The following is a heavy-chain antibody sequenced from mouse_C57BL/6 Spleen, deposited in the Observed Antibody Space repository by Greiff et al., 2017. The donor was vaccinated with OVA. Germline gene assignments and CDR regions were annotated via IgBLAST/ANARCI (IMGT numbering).Heavy chain of an antibody. CDR3: ARSHYGSRYFDV. V-gene: IGHV7-3*01. J-gene: IGHJ1*03. CDR2: IRNTANGYTT. Sequence: EVHLVESGGGLVQPGGSLSLSCAASGFTFTDYYMSWVRQPPGTALEWLGFIRNTANGYTTDYSSSVQGRFTISRDNSQSLLYLQMKALRAEESDTYYCARSHYGSRYFDVWGTGTTVTVSS. CDR1: GFTFTDYY. D-gene: IGHD1-1*01.